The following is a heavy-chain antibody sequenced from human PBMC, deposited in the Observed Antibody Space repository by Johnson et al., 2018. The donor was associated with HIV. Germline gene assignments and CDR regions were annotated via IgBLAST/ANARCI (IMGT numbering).Heavy chain of an antibody. J-gene: IGHJ3*02. CDR2: IRGSGGSI. Sequence: VQLVESGGGLVQPGGSLRLSCAASGFTFSSYTMSWVRQAPGKGLEGVSRIRGSGGSIFYADSVKGRFTISRDNSKNTLYLQMNSLRADDTAVYHCARGHSDLVTASDIWGHGTMVTVSS. CDR3: ARGHSDLVTASDI. V-gene: IGHV3-23*04. D-gene: IGHD2-21*02. CDR1: GFTFSSYT.